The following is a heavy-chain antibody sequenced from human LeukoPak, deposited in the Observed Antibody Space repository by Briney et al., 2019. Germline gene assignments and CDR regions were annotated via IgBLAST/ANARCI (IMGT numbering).Heavy chain of an antibody. CDR3: AKDIHPGLGSGASCCFGY. CDR1: GYIFTDYG. CDR2: ISGYNGNT. V-gene: IGHV1-18*01. Sequence: GASVKVSCRASGYIFTDYGISWVRQAPGQGVEWMGWISGYNGNTNYAQNLPGTATMTTDTSTSTAYMELRRLRSDDTAVYYCAKDIHPGLGSGASCCFGYWGQGTLVTVSS. D-gene: IGHD2-15*01. J-gene: IGHJ4*02.